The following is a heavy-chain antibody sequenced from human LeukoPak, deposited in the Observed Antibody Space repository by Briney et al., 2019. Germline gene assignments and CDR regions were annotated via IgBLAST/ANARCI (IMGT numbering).Heavy chain of an antibody. Sequence: PGGSLRLSCAASGFTFSSYAMSWVRQAPGKGLEWVSAISGSGGSTYYADSVKGRFTISRDNSKNTLYLQMNSLRAEDTAVYYCAKFPSGANYYYYMDVWGKGTTVTVSS. CDR3: AKFPSGANYYYYMDV. V-gene: IGHV3-23*01. J-gene: IGHJ6*03. D-gene: IGHD3-10*01. CDR1: GFTFSSYA. CDR2: ISGSGGST.